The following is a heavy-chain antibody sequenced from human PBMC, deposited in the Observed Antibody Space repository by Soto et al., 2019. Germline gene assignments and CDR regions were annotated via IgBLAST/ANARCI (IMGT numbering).Heavy chain of an antibody. CDR1: GGSISSGGYY. V-gene: IGHV4-31*03. CDR2: IYYSGST. D-gene: IGHD3-22*01. J-gene: IGHJ1*01. Sequence: QVQLQESGPGLVKPSQTLSLTCTVSGGSISSGGYYWSWIRQHPGKGLEWIGYIYYSGSTYYTPSLKSRVTISVDTSKNQFSLKLSSVTAADTAVYYCARVHYYDSSGYRTGEYFQHWGQGTLVTVSS. CDR3: ARVHYYDSSGYRTGEYFQH.